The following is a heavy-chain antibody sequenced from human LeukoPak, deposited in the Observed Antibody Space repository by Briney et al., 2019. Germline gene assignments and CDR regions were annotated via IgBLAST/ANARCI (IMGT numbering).Heavy chain of an antibody. CDR2: INTNTGNP. J-gene: IGHJ4*02. CDR3: ARDEDPLTGYTTVTTGDY. D-gene: IGHD4-11*01. CDR1: GYTFTSYG. Sequence: GASVKVSCKASGYTFTSYGISWVRQAPGQGLEWMGWINTNTGNPTYAQGFTGRFVFSLDTSVSTAYLQISSLKAEDTAVYYCARDEDPLTGYTTVTTGDYWGQGTLVTVSS. V-gene: IGHV7-4-1*02.